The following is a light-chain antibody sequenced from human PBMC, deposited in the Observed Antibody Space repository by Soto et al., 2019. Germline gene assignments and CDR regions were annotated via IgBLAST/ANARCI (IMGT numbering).Light chain of an antibody. CDR2: GAS. V-gene: IGKV3D-20*02. Sequence: EIVLTQSPGTLSLSPGERATLSCRASQSVSSYYLAWYQQKPGQAPRLLIYGASSRATGIPDRFSGSGSGTDFTLTISSLEPEDSAVYYCQQRHRWPITFGQGTRLEIK. J-gene: IGKJ5*01. CDR1: QSVSSYY. CDR3: QQRHRWPIT.